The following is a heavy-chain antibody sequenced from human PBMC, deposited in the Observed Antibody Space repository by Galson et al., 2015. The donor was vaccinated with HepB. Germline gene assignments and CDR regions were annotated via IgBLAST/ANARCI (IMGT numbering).Heavy chain of an antibody. D-gene: IGHD3-16*01. V-gene: IGHV3-23*01. CDR2: SSGSGGST. J-gene: IGHJ4*02. CDR1: GFTFSSYA. CDR3: AKGGEVSPVLVDY. Sequence: SLRLSCAASGFTFSSYAMSWVRQAPGKGLGWVSASSGSGGSTYYADSVKARFTISRDNSKNTLYLQMNSLRAEDTAVYYCAKGGEVSPVLVDYWGQGTLVTVSS.